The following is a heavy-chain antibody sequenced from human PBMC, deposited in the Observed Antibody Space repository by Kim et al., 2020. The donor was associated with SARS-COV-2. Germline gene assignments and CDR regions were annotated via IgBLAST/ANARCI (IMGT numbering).Heavy chain of an antibody. CDR3: ASQTTVTTAYYYGMDV. CDR1: GYSFTSYW. D-gene: IGHD4-17*01. Sequence: GESLKISCKGSGYSFTSYWIGWVRQMPGKGLEWMGIIYPGDSDTRYSPSFQGQVTISADKSISTAYLQWSSLKASDTAMYYCASQTTVTTAYYYGMDVWGQGTTVTVSS. CDR2: IYPGDSDT. J-gene: IGHJ6*02. V-gene: IGHV5-51*01.